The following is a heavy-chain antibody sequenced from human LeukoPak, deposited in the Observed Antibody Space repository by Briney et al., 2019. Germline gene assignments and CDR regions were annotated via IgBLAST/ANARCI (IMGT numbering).Heavy chain of an antibody. CDR1: GFTFSSYA. Sequence: GGSLRLSCAASGFTFSSYAMSWVRQPPGRGLEWVSAISGSGGSTYYADSVKGRFTISRDNSKNTLYLQMNSLRAEDTAVYYCAKGQRQDTLTGYYELNDAFDIWGQGTMVTVSS. V-gene: IGHV3-23*01. J-gene: IGHJ3*02. CDR2: ISGSGGST. CDR3: AKGQRQDTLTGYYELNDAFDI. D-gene: IGHD3-9*01.